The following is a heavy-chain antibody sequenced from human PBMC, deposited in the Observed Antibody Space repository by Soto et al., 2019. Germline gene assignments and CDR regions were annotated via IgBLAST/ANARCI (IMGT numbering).Heavy chain of an antibody. CDR1: GGSINRYY. CDR2: VYYTGST. Sequence: ETLSLTCSVSGGSINRYYWTFIRQPPGQGLEWIGNVYYTGSTNYNPSLRSRVTISVDTSKNQFSLKLSSVSAADTAVYYCARGSSRFQDPYYYYAMDVWGQGTTVTVSS. CDR3: ARGSSRFQDPYYYYAMDV. V-gene: IGHV4-59*01. D-gene: IGHD6-13*01. J-gene: IGHJ6*02.